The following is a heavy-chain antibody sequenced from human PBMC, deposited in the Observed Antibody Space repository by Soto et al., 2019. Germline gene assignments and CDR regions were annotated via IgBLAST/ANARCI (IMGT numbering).Heavy chain of an antibody. D-gene: IGHD3-10*01. J-gene: IGHJ4*02. CDR3: AKDHITMVRGVPENFDY. V-gene: IGHV3-23*01. CDR1: GFTFSSYA. Sequence: GGSLRLSCAASGFTFSSYAMSWVRQAPGKGLEWVSASSGSGGSTYYADSVKGRFTISRDNSKNTLYLQMNSLRAEDTAVYYCAKDHITMVRGVPENFDYWGQGTLVTVSS. CDR2: SSGSGGST.